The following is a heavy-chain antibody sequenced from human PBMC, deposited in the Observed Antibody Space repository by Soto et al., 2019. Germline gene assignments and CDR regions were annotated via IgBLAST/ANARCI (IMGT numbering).Heavy chain of an antibody. CDR1: GGTFSSYA. V-gene: IGHV1-69*13. CDR2: IIPIFGTA. CDR3: ARERSTTVTTYYYYYGMDV. D-gene: IGHD4-17*01. Sequence: GASVKVSCKASGGTFSSYAISWVRQAPGQGLEWMGGIIPIFGTANYAQKFQGRVTITADESMSTAYMELSSLRSEDTAVYYCARERSTTVTTYYYYYGMDVWGQGTTVTVSS. J-gene: IGHJ6*02.